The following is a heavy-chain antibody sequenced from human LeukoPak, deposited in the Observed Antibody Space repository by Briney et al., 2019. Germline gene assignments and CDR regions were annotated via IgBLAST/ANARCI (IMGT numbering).Heavy chain of an antibody. CDR1: GYTFTNYD. V-gene: IGHV1-8*01. J-gene: IGHJ5*02. D-gene: IGHD2-2*01. Sequence: SVKVSCKASGYTFTNYDINWVRQTAGQGLEWMAWMNPNTGKSGYAQRFQGRVTMTRHTSIDTAYMELSILGSEDTAVYYCERKSCSSTSCLHPWGQGTLVTVSS. CDR3: ERKSCSSTSCLHP. CDR2: MNPNTGKS.